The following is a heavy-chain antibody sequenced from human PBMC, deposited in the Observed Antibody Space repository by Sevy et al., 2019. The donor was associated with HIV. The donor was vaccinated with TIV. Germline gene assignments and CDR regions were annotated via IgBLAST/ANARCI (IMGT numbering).Heavy chain of an antibody. V-gene: IGHV3-9*01. CDR3: AKDINRGCDGVNCYSYYYYFYGLDV. CDR1: GFPFNDHA. J-gene: IGHJ6*02. D-gene: IGHD2-21*01. CDR2: ISWNSRNI. Sequence: GGSLRLSCAASGFPFNDHAMHWVRQVPGKGLEWVSGISWNSRNIGYADSVKGPFTISRDNARYFVYLEMNSLRPWDTAFYYCAKDINRGCDGVNCYSYYYYFYGLDVWGQGTTVTVSS.